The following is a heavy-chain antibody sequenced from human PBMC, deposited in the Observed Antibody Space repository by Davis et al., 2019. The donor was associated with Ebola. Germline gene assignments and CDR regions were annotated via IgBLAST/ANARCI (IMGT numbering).Heavy chain of an antibody. J-gene: IGHJ4*02. CDR2: IIPILGIA. CDR1: GYTFTSYG. CDR3: ARGGLGDYLPVLGGY. Sequence: AASVKVSCKASGYTFTSYGISWVRQAPGQGLEWMGRIIPILGIANYAQKFQGRVTMTRDTSTSTVYMELSSLRSEDTAVYYCARGGLGDYLPVLGGYWGQGTLVTVSS. D-gene: IGHD4-17*01. V-gene: IGHV1-69*04.